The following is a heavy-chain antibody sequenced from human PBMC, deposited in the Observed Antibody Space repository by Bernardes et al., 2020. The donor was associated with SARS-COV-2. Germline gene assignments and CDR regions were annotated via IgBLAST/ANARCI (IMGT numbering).Heavy chain of an antibody. V-gene: IGHV3-49*03. Sequence: GGSLRLSCTASGFTFGDYSMSWLRQAPGKGLEWVGFIRSKTNDGATEYAASVKGRCTISRDDSKSIAYLQMNSLKTEDTAVYYCTRSRDGHNSWYYFGMDVWGQGTTVTVSS. D-gene: IGHD1-1*01. CDR2: IRSKTNDGAT. CDR3: TRSRDGHNSWYYFGMDV. CDR1: GFTFGDYS. J-gene: IGHJ6*02.